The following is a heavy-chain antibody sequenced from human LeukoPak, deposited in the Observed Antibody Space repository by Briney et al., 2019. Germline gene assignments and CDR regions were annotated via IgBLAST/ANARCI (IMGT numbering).Heavy chain of an antibody. CDR1: GYTFTGYY. J-gene: IGHJ5*02. Sequence: GASVKVSCKASGYTFTGYYMHWVRQAPGQGLEWMGWINPNSGGTNYAQKFQGRVTMTRDTSISTAYMELSRLRSDDTAVYYCARGGSRYGGNNWFDPWGQGTLVIVSS. V-gene: IGHV1-2*02. CDR2: INPNSGGT. CDR3: ARGGSRYGGNNWFDP. D-gene: IGHD3-16*01.